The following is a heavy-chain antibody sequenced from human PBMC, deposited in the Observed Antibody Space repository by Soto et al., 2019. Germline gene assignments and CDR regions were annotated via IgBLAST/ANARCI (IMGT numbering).Heavy chain of an antibody. Sequence: QVQLVQSGAEVKKPGSSVKVSCKASGGTFSTDAISWVRQAPGQGLGWMGRIFPILSETKFAPKFQGRVTFTVDKSTTTVYMELNSLTYEDTAVYYCARDGLSVGIAATPHDGWFGPWGQGTLVSVSS. CDR2: IFPILSET. D-gene: IGHD2-15*01. CDR1: GGTFSTDA. V-gene: IGHV1-69*04. J-gene: IGHJ5*02. CDR3: ARDGLSVGIAATPHDGWFGP.